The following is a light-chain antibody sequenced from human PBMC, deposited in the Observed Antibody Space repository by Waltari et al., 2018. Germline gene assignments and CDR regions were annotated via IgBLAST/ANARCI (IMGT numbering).Light chain of an antibody. CDR1: QRVLSNNQND. Sequence: DIVMTQSPDSLAVSLVERATVNCKSSQRVLSNNQNDLAWYQQKPGQPPKLLIYWASTRASGVPDRFGGSGSGTDFTLTISSLQAEDVAVYYCQQHHSAPLTFGGGTKVEI. CDR2: WAS. J-gene: IGKJ4*01. CDR3: QQHHSAPLT. V-gene: IGKV4-1*01.